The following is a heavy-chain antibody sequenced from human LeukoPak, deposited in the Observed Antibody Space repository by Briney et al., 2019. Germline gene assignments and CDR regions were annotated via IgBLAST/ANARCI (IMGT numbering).Heavy chain of an antibody. CDR2: IYHSGST. D-gene: IGHD6-19*01. CDR3: ARGGTTVAGTFWFDP. CDR1: GGSIGSGNW. Sequence: PSQTLSLTCAVSGGSIGSGNWWSWVRQPPGKGLEWIGEIYHSGSTNYNSSLKSRVTISVDKSKNQFSLKLSSVTAADTAMYYCARGGTTVAGTFWFDPWGQGTPVTVSS. J-gene: IGHJ5*02. V-gene: IGHV4-4*02.